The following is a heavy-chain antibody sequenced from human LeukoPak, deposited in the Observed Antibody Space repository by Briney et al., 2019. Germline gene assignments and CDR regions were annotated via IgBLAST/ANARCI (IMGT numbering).Heavy chain of an antibody. Sequence: SETLSLTCTVSGGSISSSSYYSGWIRLPPGKGLEWIGSIYYSGSTYYNPSLKSRVTISVDTSKNQFSLKLSSVTAADTAVYYCASQVYSGYDYWTWDYWGQGTLVTVSS. CDR3: ASQVYSGYDYWTWDY. V-gene: IGHV4-39*01. CDR1: GGSISSSSYY. J-gene: IGHJ4*02. D-gene: IGHD5-12*01. CDR2: IYYSGST.